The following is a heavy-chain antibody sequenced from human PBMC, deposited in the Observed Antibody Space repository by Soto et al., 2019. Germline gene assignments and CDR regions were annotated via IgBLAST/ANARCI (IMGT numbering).Heavy chain of an antibody. Sequence: XTLSLPCSVSGGSFSNKTYYWSWIRQPPGKRLEWIEYVYYSGTTNYNPSLKSRVTISVDMSKNQFSLRLSSVTTEDTAIYYCERTTAVPNTLRSRYFFDYWGQGTLGTVS. CDR2: VYYSGTT. J-gene: IGHJ4*02. D-gene: IGHD4-17*01. CDR3: ERTTAVPNTLRSRYFFDY. V-gene: IGHV4-61*01. CDR1: GGSFSNKTYY.